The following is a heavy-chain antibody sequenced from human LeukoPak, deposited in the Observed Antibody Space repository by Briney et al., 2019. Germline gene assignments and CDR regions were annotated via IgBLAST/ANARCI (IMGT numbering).Heavy chain of an antibody. J-gene: IGHJ4*02. Sequence: PGGSLRLSCAASGFTFSTYTMSWVRQAPGKGLEWVSVISSNGGSTFYADSAKGRFTISRDNSKNTLFLQMNSLRAEDTAVYYCAKRLQYVGTSIDYWGLGTRVTVSS. D-gene: IGHD7-27*01. CDR2: ISSNGGST. CDR1: GFTFSTYT. CDR3: AKRLQYVGTSIDY. V-gene: IGHV3-23*01.